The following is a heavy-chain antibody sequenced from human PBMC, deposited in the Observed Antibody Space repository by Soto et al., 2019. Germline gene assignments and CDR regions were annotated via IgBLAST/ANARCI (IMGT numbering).Heavy chain of an antibody. V-gene: IGHV4-30-2*01. Sequence: QLQLQESGSGLVKPSQTLSLTCAVSGGSIHNGGDSWNWIRQPPGKGLEWIGYIDHSESTYYNPSHTGRVTISLDKSTNHFSRKLTSVPAADTALYYGARSHVETFMVVGALDGFDIWGQGTMFTVSS. J-gene: IGHJ3*02. CDR2: IDHSEST. CDR3: ARSHVETFMVVGALDGFDI. CDR1: GGSIHNGGDS. D-gene: IGHD5-18*01.